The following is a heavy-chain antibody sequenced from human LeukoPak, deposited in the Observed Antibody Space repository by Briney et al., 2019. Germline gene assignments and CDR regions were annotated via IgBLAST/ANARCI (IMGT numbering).Heavy chain of an antibody. CDR2: IYYSGST. D-gene: IGHD5-18*01. CDR1: GGSISSSSYY. J-gene: IGHJ4*02. Sequence: SETLSLTCTVSGGSISSSSYYWGWIRQPPGKGLEWIVSIYYSGSTYYNPSLKSRVTISVDTSKNQFSLKLSSVTAADTAVYYCARVSRNTAMVDFDYWGQGTLVTVSS. CDR3: ARVSRNTAMVDFDY. V-gene: IGHV4-39*07.